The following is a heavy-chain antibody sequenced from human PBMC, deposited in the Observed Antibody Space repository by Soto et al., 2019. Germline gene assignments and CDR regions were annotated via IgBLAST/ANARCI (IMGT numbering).Heavy chain of an antibody. CDR1: GFTFTSYS. J-gene: IGHJ4*02. V-gene: IGHV3-21*01. CDR2: ISSSGSHI. D-gene: IGHD6-6*01. CDR3: ARGEYSSSPFDY. Sequence: PGGSLRLSCVVSGFTFTSYSMNWVRQAPGKGLEWVSSISSSGSHINYAGSVKGRFTISRDNAKNSLHLQINSLRAEDTAVYYCARGEYSSSPFDYWGQGTQVTVSS.